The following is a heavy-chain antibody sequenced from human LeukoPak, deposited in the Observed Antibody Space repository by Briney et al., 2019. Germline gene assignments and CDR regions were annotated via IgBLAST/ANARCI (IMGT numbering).Heavy chain of an antibody. V-gene: IGHV4-59*08. Sequence: SGPTLVKPSETLSLTCTVSGGSISSYYWSWIRQPPGKGLEWVGYVFYEGNTNYNPSLKSRVTTSVDTSKNQFSLRLNSVTAADTAVYYCVRQGTITYAYFDSWGQGVPVTVSS. CDR3: VRQGTITYAYFDS. D-gene: IGHD2-2*01. CDR1: GGSISSYY. CDR2: VFYEGNT. J-gene: IGHJ4*02.